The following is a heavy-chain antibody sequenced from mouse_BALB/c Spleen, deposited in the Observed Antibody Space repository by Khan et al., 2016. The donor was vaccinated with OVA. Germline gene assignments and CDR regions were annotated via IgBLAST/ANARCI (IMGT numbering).Heavy chain of an antibody. CDR3: ARPPYFSYVRVY. D-gene: IGHD2-10*01. V-gene: IGHV9-3-1*01. J-gene: IGHJ4*01. Sequence: QIQLVQSGPELKKPGETVKISCKASGYTFTNFGMNWVKQAPGKGLKWMGWINTYTGEPTYADDFKGRFAFSLETSANTAFLLISNLKNEDTATYFCARPPYFSYVRVYWGQGTSVTVSS. CDR2: INTYTGEP. CDR1: GYTFTNFG.